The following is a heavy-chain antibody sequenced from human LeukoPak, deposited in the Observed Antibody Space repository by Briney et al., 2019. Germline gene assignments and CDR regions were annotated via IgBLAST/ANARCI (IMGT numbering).Heavy chain of an antibody. CDR3: ARGDIVVVPAATRPYAFDI. D-gene: IGHD2-2*01. CDR1: GYTFTSYG. CDR2: ISAYNGNT. Sequence: ASVKVSCKASGYTFTSYGISWVRQAPGQGLEWMGWISAYNGNTNYAQKLQGRVTMTTDTSTSTAYMELRSLRSDDTAVYYCARGDIVVVPAATRPYAFDIWGQGTMVTVSS. V-gene: IGHV1-18*01. J-gene: IGHJ3*02.